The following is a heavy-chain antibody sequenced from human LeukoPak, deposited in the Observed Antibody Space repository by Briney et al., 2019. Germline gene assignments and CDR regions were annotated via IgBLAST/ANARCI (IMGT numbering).Heavy chain of an antibody. J-gene: IGHJ6*03. CDR2: IYPGDSDT. CDR1: GYSFTSYW. D-gene: IGHD3-22*01. V-gene: IGHV5-51*01. Sequence: GESLKISCKGSGYSFTSYWIGWVRQMPGKGLEWMGIIYPGDSDTRYSPSFQGQVTISADKSISTAYLQWSSLKASDTAMYYCARLESSGSLVYYYMDVWGKGTTVTVSS. CDR3: ARLESSGSLVYYYMDV.